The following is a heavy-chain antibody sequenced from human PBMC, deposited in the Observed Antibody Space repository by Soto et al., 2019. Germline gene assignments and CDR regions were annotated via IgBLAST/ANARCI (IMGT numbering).Heavy chain of an antibody. J-gene: IGHJ4*02. CDR2: IYWDDDK. CDR3: AHRRSFDCFDY. CDR1: GFSLSTSGVG. V-gene: IGHV2-5*02. D-gene: IGHD3-9*01. Sequence: QITLKESGPTLVKPTQTLTLTCTFSGFSLSTSGVGVGWIRQPQGKALEWLALIYWDDDKRYSPSLKSRLTITKDTSKKEVVLTMTNIYPVDTGTYYCAHRRSFDCFDYWGQGTLFTVSS.